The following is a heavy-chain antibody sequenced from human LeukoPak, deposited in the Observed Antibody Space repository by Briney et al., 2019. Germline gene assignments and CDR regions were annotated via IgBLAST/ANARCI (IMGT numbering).Heavy chain of an antibody. CDR2: ISYNGGSI. J-gene: IGHJ4*02. V-gene: IGHV3-64*01. Sequence: GGSLRLSCATAGFTFSAFSMYWVRQAPGKGLEYVAGISYNGGSIEYSNSVKGRFTISRDESKNTLSLQMGSLRADDMAIYYFARRALHACGYRGYHFDYWGQGTLVTVSS. D-gene: IGHD5-12*01. CDR1: GFTFSAFS. CDR3: ARRALHACGYRGYHFDY.